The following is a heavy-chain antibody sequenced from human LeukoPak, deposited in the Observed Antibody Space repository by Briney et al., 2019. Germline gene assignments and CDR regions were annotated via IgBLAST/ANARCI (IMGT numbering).Heavy chain of an antibody. V-gene: IGHV1-24*01. CDR1: GYTLTELS. Sequence: ASVKVSCKVSGYTLTELSMHWVRQAPGKGPEWMGGFDPEDGETIYAQKFQGRVTMTEDTSTDTAYMELSSLRSEDTAVYYCATDKGYAREAFDIWGQGTMVTVSS. D-gene: IGHD2-2*01. J-gene: IGHJ3*02. CDR3: ATDKGYAREAFDI. CDR2: FDPEDGET.